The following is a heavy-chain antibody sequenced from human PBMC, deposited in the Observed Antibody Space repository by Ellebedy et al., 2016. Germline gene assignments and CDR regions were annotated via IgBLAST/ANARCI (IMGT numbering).Heavy chain of an antibody. J-gene: IGHJ5*02. V-gene: IGHV4-59*01. Sequence: SETLSLTCTVSSGSLSPYYWSWIRQPPGKGLEWIGYIHHFGTTNYNPSLKGRVTTSVDTSKNQFSLNLSSVTAADTAVYYCARYKGLLESYNWFDPWGQGTLVTVSS. CDR2: IHHFGTT. D-gene: IGHD3-3*01. CDR1: SGSLSPYY. CDR3: ARYKGLLESYNWFDP.